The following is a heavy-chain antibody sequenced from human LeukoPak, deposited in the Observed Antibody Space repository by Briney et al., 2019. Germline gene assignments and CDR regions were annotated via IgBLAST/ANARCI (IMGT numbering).Heavy chain of an antibody. CDR1: GFTVSSNY. V-gene: IGHV3-53*01. D-gene: IGHD3-10*01. J-gene: IGHJ4*02. CDR2: IYSGGST. CDR3: ARGSGSSYRTPFDY. Sequence: PGGSLRLSCAASGFTVSSNYMSWVRQAPGKGLEWVSVIYSGGSTYYADSVKGRFTISRDNSKNTLYLQMNSLRAGDTAVYYCARGSGSSYRTPFDYWGQGTLVTVSS.